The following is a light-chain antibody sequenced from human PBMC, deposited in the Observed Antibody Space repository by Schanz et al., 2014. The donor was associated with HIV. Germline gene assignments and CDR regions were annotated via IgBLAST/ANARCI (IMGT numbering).Light chain of an antibody. Sequence: QSVLAQPPSVSGAPGQRVTISCTGTSSNIGAGYDVHWYQLLPGTAPTLLIFDNTNRPSGVPARFSGSKSGSSASLAISGLQSEDEADYYCAAWDDTLSGYVFGTGTKLTVL. V-gene: IGLV1-40*01. CDR2: DNT. CDR1: SSNIGAGYD. J-gene: IGLJ1*01. CDR3: AAWDDTLSGYV.